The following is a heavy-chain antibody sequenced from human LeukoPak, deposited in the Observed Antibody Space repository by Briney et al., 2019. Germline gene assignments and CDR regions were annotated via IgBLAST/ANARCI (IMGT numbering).Heavy chain of an antibody. D-gene: IGHD5-12*01. J-gene: IGHJ4*02. V-gene: IGHV3-30*04. CDR1: GFTFSSYA. Sequence: GGSLRLSCAASGFTFSSYAMHWVRQAPGKGLGWVAVISYDGSNKYYADSVKGRFTISRDNSKNTLYLQMNSLRAEDTAVYYCARDFGYSGTDGHFDYWGQGTLVTVSS. CDR2: ISYDGSNK. CDR3: ARDFGYSGTDGHFDY.